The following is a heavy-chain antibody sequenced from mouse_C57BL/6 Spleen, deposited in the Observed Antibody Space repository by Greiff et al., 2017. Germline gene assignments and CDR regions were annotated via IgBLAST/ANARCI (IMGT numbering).Heavy chain of an antibody. Sequence: EVQGVESGGGLVKPGGSLKLSCAASGFTFSSYAMSWVRQTPEKRLEWVATISDGGSYTYYPDNVKGRFTISRDNAKNNLYLQMSQLKSEDTAMYYCARDRGDIYDGYYGFAYWGQGTLVTVSA. J-gene: IGHJ3*01. D-gene: IGHD2-3*01. CDR1: GFTFSSYA. CDR3: ARDRGDIYDGYYGFAY. V-gene: IGHV5-4*01. CDR2: ISDGGSYT.